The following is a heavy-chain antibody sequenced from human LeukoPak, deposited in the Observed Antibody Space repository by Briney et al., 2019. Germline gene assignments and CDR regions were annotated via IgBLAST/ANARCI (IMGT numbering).Heavy chain of an antibody. Sequence: PGGSLRLSCAASGFTFDDYAMHWVRQAPGKGLEWVSGISWNSGSIGYADSVKGRFTISRDNAKNSLYLQMNSLRAEDTALYYCAKDRSGSNTIFGVVSDPPGGLDYWGQGTLVTVSS. V-gene: IGHV3-9*01. CDR2: ISWNSGSI. CDR1: GFTFDDYA. CDR3: AKDRSGSNTIFGVVSDPPGGLDY. J-gene: IGHJ4*02. D-gene: IGHD3-3*01.